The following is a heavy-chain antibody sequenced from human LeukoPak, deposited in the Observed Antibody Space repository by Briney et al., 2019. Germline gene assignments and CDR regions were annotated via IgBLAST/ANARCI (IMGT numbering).Heavy chain of an antibody. V-gene: IGHV3-73*01. D-gene: IGHD2-21*02. J-gene: IGHJ4*02. CDR1: GFTFSGSV. CDR2: ISSKANSYAT. Sequence: GGSLRLSCVASGFTFSGSVTHWVRQASGKGLEWVGRISSKANSYATAYAASVKGRFTISRDDSKNTAYLQMNSLRTEDTAVYYCTRLWGDCGGDCYSHDYWGQGALVTVSS. CDR3: TRLWGDCGGDCYSHDY.